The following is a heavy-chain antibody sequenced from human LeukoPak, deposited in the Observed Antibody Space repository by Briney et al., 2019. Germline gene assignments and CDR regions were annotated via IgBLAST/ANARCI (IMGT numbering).Heavy chain of an antibody. D-gene: IGHD1-26*01. CDR1: GFTFSSYS. CDR2: ISGSGGST. J-gene: IGHJ5*02. V-gene: IGHV3-23*01. CDR3: AKNMRRWSFGP. Sequence: GGSLRLSCAASGFTFSSYSMNWVRQAPGKGLEWVSIISGSGGSTYYADSVKGRFTISRDNSKNTLFLQMNSLRAEDTAVYYCAKNMRRWSFGPWGQGTLVTVSS.